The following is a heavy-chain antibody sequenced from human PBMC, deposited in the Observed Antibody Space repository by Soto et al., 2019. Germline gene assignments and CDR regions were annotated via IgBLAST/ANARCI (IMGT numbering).Heavy chain of an antibody. J-gene: IGHJ6*02. CDR1: GYTFTGYY. D-gene: IGHD1-1*01. Sequence: ASVKVSCKASGYTFTGYYMHWVRQAPGQGLEWMGWINPNSGGTNYAQKFQGRVTMTRDTSISTAYMELSRLRSDDTAVYYCATGTTGTTYHYYYYYGMDVWGQGTTVTVSS. CDR2: INPNSGGT. CDR3: ATGTTGTTYHYYYYYGMDV. V-gene: IGHV1-2*02.